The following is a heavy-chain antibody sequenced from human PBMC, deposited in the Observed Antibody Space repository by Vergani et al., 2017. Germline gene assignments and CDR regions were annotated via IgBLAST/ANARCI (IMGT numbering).Heavy chain of an antibody. CDR2: ISYDGSNK. CDR1: GFTFSSFG. J-gene: IGHJ6*03. V-gene: IGHV3-30*03. D-gene: IGHD1-1*01. Sequence: QVQLVESGGGVVQPGRSQRLSCAASGFTFSSFGMHWVRQAPGKGLEWVAVISYDGSNKYYADSVKGRFTISRDNSKNTLYLEMNALRAEDTAVYYCARDFLTRVTTLDYYYMGVWGKGTTVTVSS. CDR3: ARDFLTRVTTLDYYYMGV.